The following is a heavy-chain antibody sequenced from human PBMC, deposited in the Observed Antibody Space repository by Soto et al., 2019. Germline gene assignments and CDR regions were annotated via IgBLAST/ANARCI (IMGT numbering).Heavy chain of an antibody. CDR3: ARDSAAAGNPFDY. CDR2: ISSSSSYI. D-gene: IGHD6-13*01. V-gene: IGHV3-21*01. J-gene: IGHJ4*02. Sequence: GGSLRLSCAASGFTFSSYSMNWVRQAPGKGLEWVSSISSSSSYIYYADSVKGRFTISRDNAKNSLYLQMNSLRAEDTAVYYCARDSAAAGNPFDYWGQGTLVTVSS. CDR1: GFTFSSYS.